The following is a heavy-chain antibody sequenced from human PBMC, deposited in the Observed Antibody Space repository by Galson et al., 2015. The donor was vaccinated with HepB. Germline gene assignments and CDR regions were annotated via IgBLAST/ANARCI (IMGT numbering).Heavy chain of an antibody. CDR3: ARDRRYDFWSGYLDY. Sequence: SLRLSCAASGFTFSSYAMHWVRQAPGKGLEWVALISYDGNNKYYADSVKGRFTISRDNSKNTLYLQMNSLRAEDTAVYYCARDRRYDFWSGYLDYWGQGTLVTVSS. D-gene: IGHD3-3*01. V-gene: IGHV3-30*04. J-gene: IGHJ4*02. CDR1: GFTFSSYA. CDR2: ISYDGNNK.